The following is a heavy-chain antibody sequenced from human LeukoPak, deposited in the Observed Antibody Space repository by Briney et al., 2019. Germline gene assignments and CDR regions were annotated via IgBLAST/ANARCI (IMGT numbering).Heavy chain of an antibody. V-gene: IGHV3-23*01. CDR1: GFTLSSYA. CDR3: AIVMRASERLTIVRGFIIKTAGLYDMGV. J-gene: IGHJ6*03. CDR2: ISASGGST. Sequence: GGSLRLSCAASGFTLSSYAMSCVRQAPGKGLEWVSSISASGGSTNYADSAKGRLTISRANSKNRVYLQMNSLRAEATAVYSWAIVMRASERLTIVRGFIIKTAGLYDMGVWGKGTTVTVAS. D-gene: IGHD3-10*01.